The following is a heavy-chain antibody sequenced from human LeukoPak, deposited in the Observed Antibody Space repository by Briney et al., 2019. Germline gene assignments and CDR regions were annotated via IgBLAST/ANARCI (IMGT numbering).Heavy chain of an antibody. CDR2: ISGSGGST. D-gene: IGHD4/OR15-4a*01. CDR1: GFTFSSYA. Sequence: GGSLRLSCVASGFTFSSYAMSWVRQAPGKGLEWVSAISGSGGSTYYADSVKGRFTISRDNSKNTRYLQMSGLTAEDTAVYYCLRITGSRLWWSPIARFAFDVWGQGTMVTVSS. V-gene: IGHV3-23*01. CDR3: LRITGSRLWWSPIARFAFDV. J-gene: IGHJ3*01.